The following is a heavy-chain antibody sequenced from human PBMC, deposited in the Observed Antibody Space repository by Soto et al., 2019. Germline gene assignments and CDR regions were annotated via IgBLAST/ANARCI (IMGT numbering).Heavy chain of an antibody. D-gene: IGHD5-18*01. Sequence: SATLSLTAPVSGGSISSGGYYWSWIRQHPGKGLEWIGYIYYSGSTYYNPSLKSRVTISVDTSKNQFSLKLSSVTAADTAVYYCARARIKISGFDYWGQGTLVTVPQ. V-gene: IGHV4-31*03. J-gene: IGHJ4*02. CDR2: IYYSGST. CDR3: ARARIKISGFDY. CDR1: GGSISSGGYY.